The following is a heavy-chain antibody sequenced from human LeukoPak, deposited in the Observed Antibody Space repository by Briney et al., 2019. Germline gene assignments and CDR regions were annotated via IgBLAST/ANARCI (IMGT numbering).Heavy chain of an antibody. D-gene: IGHD5-24*01. CDR2: RYYNGST. Sequence: SETLSLTCTVTADSISSSSYYWGWIRQPPGKGLEWIGSRYYNGSTYYNPSLKSRVTISGDTSKNQFSLKLSSVTAADTAVYYCARLLATISGVELNDYWGQGTLVTVSS. V-gene: IGHV4-39*01. CDR1: ADSISSSSYY. CDR3: ARLLATISGVELNDY. J-gene: IGHJ4*02.